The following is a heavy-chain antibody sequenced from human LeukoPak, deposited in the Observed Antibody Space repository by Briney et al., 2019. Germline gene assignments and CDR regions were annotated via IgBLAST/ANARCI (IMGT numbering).Heavy chain of an antibody. V-gene: IGHV1-69*04. J-gene: IGHJ4*02. D-gene: IGHD1-26*01. CDR2: IIPILGIA. CDR3: ARNSGSYAYYFDY. Sequence: VASVKVSCKASGGTFSSYAISWVRQAPGRGLEWMGRIIPILGIANYAQKFQGRVTITADKSTSTAYMELSSLRSEDTAVYYCARNSGSYAYYFDYWGQGTLVTVSS. CDR1: GGTFSSYA.